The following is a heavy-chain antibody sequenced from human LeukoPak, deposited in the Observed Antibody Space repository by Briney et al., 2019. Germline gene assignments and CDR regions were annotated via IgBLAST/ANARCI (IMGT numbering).Heavy chain of an antibody. CDR3: AKDRKQLGFDY. Sequence: GGSLRLSWAAAGFTFSSYAMSWVRQAPGKGREWVSAISGSGGSTYYADSVKGRFTISRDNSKNTLYLQMNSLRAEDTAVYYCAKDRKQLGFDYWGQGTLVTVSS. CDR2: ISGSGGST. V-gene: IGHV3-23*01. J-gene: IGHJ4*02. D-gene: IGHD6-13*01. CDR1: GFTFSSYA.